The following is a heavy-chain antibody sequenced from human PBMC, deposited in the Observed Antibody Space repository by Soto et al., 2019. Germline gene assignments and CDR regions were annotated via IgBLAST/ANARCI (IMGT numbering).Heavy chain of an antibody. CDR1: GGTFSSYA. V-gene: IGHV1-69*13. Sequence: SVKVSCKVSGGTFSSYAISWVRQAPGQGLEWMGGIIPIFGTANYAQKFQGRVTITADESTSTAYMELSSLRSEDTAVYSCARQSYDSSGYYYVDYWGQGTLVTVSS. D-gene: IGHD3-22*01. J-gene: IGHJ4*02. CDR3: ARQSYDSSGYYYVDY. CDR2: IIPIFGTA.